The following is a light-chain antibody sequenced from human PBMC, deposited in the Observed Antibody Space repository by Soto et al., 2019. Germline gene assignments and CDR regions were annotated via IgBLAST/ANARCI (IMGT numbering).Light chain of an antibody. Sequence: EVVMTQSPATLSVSPGERATLSCRASQSVSSFLAWYQQKPGQAPRLLIYDASNRATGIPARFSGSGSGTDFTLTIRSLEPEDFAIYYCQQRANWPLTTFGRGTRLEI. V-gene: IGKV3-11*01. CDR3: QQRANWPLTT. CDR1: QSVSSF. CDR2: DAS. J-gene: IGKJ5*01.